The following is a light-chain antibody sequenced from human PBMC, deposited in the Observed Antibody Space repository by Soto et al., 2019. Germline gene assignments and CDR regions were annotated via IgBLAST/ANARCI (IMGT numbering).Light chain of an antibody. J-gene: IGKJ4*01. CDR1: EAISSW. CDR3: QQARSFPLT. CDR2: SAS. Sequence: DIKTTQSPSSVSASVGDRVTITCRASEAISSWLAWYQQKPGRAPKLLIYSASSLQNGAPSRFTGSGSGTDFTLTITSLQPDDTAIYYCQQARSFPLTLGGGTKVDIK. V-gene: IGKV1-12*01.